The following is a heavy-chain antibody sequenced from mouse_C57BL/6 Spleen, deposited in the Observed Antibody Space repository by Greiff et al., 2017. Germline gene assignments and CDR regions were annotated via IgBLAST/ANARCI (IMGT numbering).Heavy chain of an antibody. Sequence: EVQLVESGGGLVKPGGSLKLSCAASGFTFSDYGMHWVRQAPEQGLEWVAYISSGSSTIYYADTVKGRFTISRDNAKNTLFLQMTSLRSGDTAMYYYARVPDYWGQGTLVTVSA. CDR3: ARVPDY. CDR2: ISSGSSTI. CDR1: GFTFSDYG. V-gene: IGHV5-17*01. J-gene: IGHJ3*01.